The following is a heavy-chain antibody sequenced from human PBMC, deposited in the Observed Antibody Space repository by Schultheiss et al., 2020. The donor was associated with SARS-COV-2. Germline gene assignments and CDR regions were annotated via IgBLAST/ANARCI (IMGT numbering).Heavy chain of an antibody. Sequence: SETLSLTCTVSGGSISSGGYYWSWIRQHPGKGLEWIGYIYYSGSTYYNPSLKSRVTISVDTSKNRFSLKLSSVTAADTAVYYCARGTHYYDSSGYYSRVYYYGMDVWGQGTTVTVSS. CDR3: ARGTHYYDSSGYYSRVYYYGMDV. CDR2: IYYSGST. D-gene: IGHD3-22*01. CDR1: GGSISSGGYY. V-gene: IGHV4-31*03. J-gene: IGHJ6*02.